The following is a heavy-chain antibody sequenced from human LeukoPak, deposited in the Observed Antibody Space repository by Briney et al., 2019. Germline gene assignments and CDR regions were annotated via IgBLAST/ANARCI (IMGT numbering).Heavy chain of an antibody. Sequence: SETLSLTCTVSGGAISGYYWGWIRQPPGKGLEWIGSMFYSGNTYYNPSLKSRITISVDTSKNQLSLRLSSVTAADTAVYYCARHPHYYFDNSARWGQGTLVTVSS. CDR1: GGAISGYY. J-gene: IGHJ4*02. D-gene: IGHD3-22*01. CDR3: ARHPHYYFDNSAR. V-gene: IGHV4-39*01. CDR2: MFYSGNT.